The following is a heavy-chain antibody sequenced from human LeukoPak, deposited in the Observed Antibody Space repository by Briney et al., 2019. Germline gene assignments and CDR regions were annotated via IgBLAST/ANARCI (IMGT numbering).Heavy chain of an antibody. D-gene: IGHD6-19*01. V-gene: IGHV3-30*18. Sequence: PGGSLRLSCAASGLTLDKYGMNWVRQAPGKGLEWLAVITYDGSVKDYADSVKGRFTISRDNSKNTVYLQMNSLRAEDTAIYYCAKDLSYSSGLFDYWGQGTLVTVSS. CDR3: AKDLSYSSGLFDY. CDR2: ITYDGSVK. J-gene: IGHJ4*02. CDR1: GLTLDKYG.